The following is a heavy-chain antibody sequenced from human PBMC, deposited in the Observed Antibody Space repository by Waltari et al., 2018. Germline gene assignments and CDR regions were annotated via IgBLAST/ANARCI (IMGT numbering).Heavy chain of an antibody. J-gene: IGHJ4*02. V-gene: IGHV4-39*07. Sequence: QLQLQESGPGLEKPSETLSLTCTVSGGSISSSSYYWGWIRQPPGKGREWIGSIYYSGSTYYNPSLKSRVTISVDTSKNQFSLKLSSVTAADTAVYYCAREDRDYFDYWGQGTLVTVSS. CDR2: IYYSGST. CDR3: AREDRDYFDY. CDR1: GGSISSSSYY.